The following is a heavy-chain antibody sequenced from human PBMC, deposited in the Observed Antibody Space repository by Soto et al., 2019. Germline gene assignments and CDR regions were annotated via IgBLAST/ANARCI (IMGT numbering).Heavy chain of an antibody. D-gene: IGHD3-22*01. CDR2: ISASGGNT. CDR1: GFTFSICA. Sequence: EVQLLESGGGLVQPGGSLRLSCAPSGFTFSICAMSWVRQAPGKALEWVSTISASGGNTYYADSVKGRFAISRDNSESTLYLQMNRLRAGDTALYYCAKMETNYDSSGLDYWGQGTLVTVSS. J-gene: IGHJ4*02. V-gene: IGHV3-23*01. CDR3: AKMETNYDSSGLDY.